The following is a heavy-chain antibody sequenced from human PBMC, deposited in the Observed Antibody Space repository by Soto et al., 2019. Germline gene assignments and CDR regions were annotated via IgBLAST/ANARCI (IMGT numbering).Heavy chain of an antibody. CDR1: GFTFGSYW. D-gene: IGHD1-1*01. CDR2: ISYDGSNK. Sequence: VQLVESGGGLVQPGGSLRLSCAVSGFTFGSYWMNWVRLIPGKGLEWVAVISYDGSNKYYADSVKGRFTISRDNSKNTLYLQMNSLRAEDTAVYYCARPRGGNWNIGAFDIWGQGTMVTVSS. CDR3: ARPRGGNWNIGAFDI. J-gene: IGHJ3*02. V-gene: IGHV3-30-3*01.